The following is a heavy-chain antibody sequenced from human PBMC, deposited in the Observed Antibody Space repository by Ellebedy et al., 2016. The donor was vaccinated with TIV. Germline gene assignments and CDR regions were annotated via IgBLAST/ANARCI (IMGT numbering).Heavy chain of an antibody. CDR2: ISSSSSYI. CDR3: ARSGWQWLPSDY. CDR1: GFTFSSYS. Sequence: GESLKISCAASGFTFSSYSMNWVRQAPEKGLEWVSSISSSSSYIYYADSVKGRFTISRDNAKNSLYLQMNSLRAEDTAVYYCARSGWQWLPSDYWGQGTLVTVSS. D-gene: IGHD6-19*01. J-gene: IGHJ4*02. V-gene: IGHV3-21*01.